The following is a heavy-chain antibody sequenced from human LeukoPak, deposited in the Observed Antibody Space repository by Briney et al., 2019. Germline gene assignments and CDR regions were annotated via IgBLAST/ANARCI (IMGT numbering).Heavy chain of an antibody. D-gene: IGHD6-19*01. Sequence: SETLSLTCTVSGYSISSGYYWGWIRQSPGKGLEWIGSVYHSGSAYYNPSLKSRVTLSVDTSKNVFSLKLRSVTAADTAVYYCARGVEQSDYYYYYYMDVWGKGTTVTVSS. CDR2: VYHSGSA. CDR1: GYSISSGYY. V-gene: IGHV4-38-2*02. J-gene: IGHJ6*03. CDR3: ARGVEQSDYYYYYYMDV.